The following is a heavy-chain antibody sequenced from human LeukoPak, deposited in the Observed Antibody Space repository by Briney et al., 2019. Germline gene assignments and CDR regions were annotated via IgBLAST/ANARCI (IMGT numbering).Heavy chain of an antibody. V-gene: IGHV4-59*01. Sequence: SETLSLTCTVSGGSISSYYWSWIRQPPGKGLEWIGYIYYSGSTNYNPSLKSRVTISVDTSKNQFSLKLSSVTAADTAVYYCARVSGLYYPPYYYYTDVWGKGTTVTVSS. D-gene: IGHD3-10*01. CDR3: ARVSGLYYPPYYYYTDV. CDR1: GGSISSYY. J-gene: IGHJ6*03. CDR2: IYYSGST.